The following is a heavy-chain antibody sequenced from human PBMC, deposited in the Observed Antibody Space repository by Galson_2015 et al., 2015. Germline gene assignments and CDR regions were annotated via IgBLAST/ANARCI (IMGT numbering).Heavy chain of an antibody. CDR1: GFTFSSYG. J-gene: IGHJ4*02. CDR3: ARDGRYGGIDY. V-gene: IGHV3-30*03. Sequence: SLRLSCAASGFTFSSYGMHWVRQAPGKGLEWVAVISYDGSNKYYADSVKGRFTISRDNSKNTLYLQMNSLRAEDTAVYYCARDGRYGGIDYWGQGTLVTVSS. D-gene: IGHD4-23*01. CDR2: ISYDGSNK.